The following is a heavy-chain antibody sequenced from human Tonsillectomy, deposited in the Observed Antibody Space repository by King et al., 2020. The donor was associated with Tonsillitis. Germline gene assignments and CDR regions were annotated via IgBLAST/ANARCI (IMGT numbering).Heavy chain of an antibody. J-gene: IGHJ4*02. Sequence: QLQESGPGLVKPSETLSLTCTVSGGSISSYYLSWIRQPPGKGLEWIGYIYYSGSTNYNPSLKSRVTISVDTSKNQFSLKLSSVTAADTAVYYCARGVVVTAIPYYFDYWGQGTLVTVSS. CDR2: IYYSGST. V-gene: IGHV4-59*01. CDR3: ARGVVVTAIPYYFDY. D-gene: IGHD2-21*02. CDR1: GGSISSYY.